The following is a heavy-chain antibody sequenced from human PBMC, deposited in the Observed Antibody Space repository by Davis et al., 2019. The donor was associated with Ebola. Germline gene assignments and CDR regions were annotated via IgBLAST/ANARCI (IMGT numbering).Heavy chain of an antibody. Sequence: PGGSLRLSCAASGFTFNSYALHWVRQAPGKGLEWVAVLWYDGNNKEYAQFVKGRFIISRDESKTTVSLQMSSLRADDTAVYFCARGATEINVFPFYYYHMDLWGTGTTVTVSS. CDR3: ARGATEINVFPFYYYHMDL. CDR1: GFTFNSYA. V-gene: IGHV3-33*01. D-gene: IGHD1-14*01. J-gene: IGHJ6*04. CDR2: LWYDGNNK.